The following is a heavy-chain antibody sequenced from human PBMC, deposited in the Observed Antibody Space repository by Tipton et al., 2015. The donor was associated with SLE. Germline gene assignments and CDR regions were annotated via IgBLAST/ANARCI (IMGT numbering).Heavy chain of an antibody. D-gene: IGHD2-21*01. Sequence: LRLSCTVSGGSISSSSYYWGWIRQPPGKGLEWIGSIYYSGSTYYNPSLKSRVTISVDTSKNQFSLKLSSVTAADTAVYYCARGIVVDIWGQGTMVTVSS. CDR3: ARGIVVDI. J-gene: IGHJ3*02. CDR1: GGSISSSSYY. CDR2: IYYSGST. V-gene: IGHV4-39*07.